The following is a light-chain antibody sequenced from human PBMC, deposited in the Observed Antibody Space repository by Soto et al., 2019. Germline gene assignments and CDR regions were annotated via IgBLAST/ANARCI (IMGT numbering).Light chain of an antibody. Sequence: DMLMTQSPSSVSASLGDRVTITCRASQDIHTWLAWYQQKPGQAPKLLIYGASHLQSGVPSRFSGSGSGTDFTLTISSLQSEDFATYYCQQANSFPFTFGPGTKVDVK. CDR3: QQANSFPFT. J-gene: IGKJ3*01. V-gene: IGKV1-12*01. CDR2: GAS. CDR1: QDIHTW.